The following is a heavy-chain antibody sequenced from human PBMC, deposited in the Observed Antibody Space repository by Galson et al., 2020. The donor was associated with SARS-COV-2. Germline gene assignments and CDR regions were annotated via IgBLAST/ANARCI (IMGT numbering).Heavy chain of an antibody. CDR1: GFTFSNYA. J-gene: IGHJ4*02. Sequence: GESLKISCAASGFTFSNYAMSWVRQAPGQGLEWVSAIGGSGGSTYYADSVNGRFTISRDNSKNTLYLQMNSLRAEDTAVYYCAKRDDSSGYPYYFDYWGQGTLVTVSS. CDR3: AKRDDSSGYPYYFDY. CDR2: IGGSGGST. V-gene: IGHV3-23*01. D-gene: IGHD3-22*01.